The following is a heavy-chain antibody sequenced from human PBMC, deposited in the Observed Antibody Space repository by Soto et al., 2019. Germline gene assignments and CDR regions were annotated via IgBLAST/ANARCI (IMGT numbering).Heavy chain of an antibody. J-gene: IGHJ3*02. D-gene: IGHD2-21*02. CDR2: IIPIFGTA. CDR1: GGTFSSYA. V-gene: IGHV1-69*06. CDR3: ARGTTCGGDCSLYAFDI. Sequence: SVKVSCKASGGTFSSYAISWVRQAPGQGLEWMGGIIPIFGTANYAQKFQGRVTITADKSTSTAYMELSSLRSEDTAVYYCARGTTCGGDCSLYAFDIWGQGXMVTVSS.